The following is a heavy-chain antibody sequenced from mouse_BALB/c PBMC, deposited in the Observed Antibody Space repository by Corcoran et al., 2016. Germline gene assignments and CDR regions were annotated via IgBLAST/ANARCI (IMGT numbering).Heavy chain of an antibody. D-gene: IGHD2-3*01. J-gene: IGHJ3*01. CDR2: INTYTGEP. V-gene: IGHV9-3-1*01. Sequence: QIQLVQSGPELKKPGETVKISCKASGYTFTNYGMYWVKQAPGKGLKWMGWINTYTGEPTYADDFKGRFAFSLETSASTAYLQINNLKNEDTATYFCARFYDGYPWCAYWGQGTLVTVSA. CDR1: GYTFTNYG. CDR3: ARFYDGYPWCAY.